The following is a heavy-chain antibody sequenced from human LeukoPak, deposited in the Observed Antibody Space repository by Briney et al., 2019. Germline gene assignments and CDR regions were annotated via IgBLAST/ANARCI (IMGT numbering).Heavy chain of an antibody. D-gene: IGHD2-15*01. CDR2: ISSSSSYI. CDR3: ARARGDRVVAYYMDV. J-gene: IGHJ6*03. Sequence: PGGSLRLSCAASGFTFSNYAMSWVRQAPGKGLEWVSSISSSSSYIYYADSVKGRFTISRDNAKNSLYLQMNSLRAEDTAVYYCARARGDRVVAYYMDVWGKGTTVTVSS. V-gene: IGHV3-21*01. CDR1: GFTFSNYA.